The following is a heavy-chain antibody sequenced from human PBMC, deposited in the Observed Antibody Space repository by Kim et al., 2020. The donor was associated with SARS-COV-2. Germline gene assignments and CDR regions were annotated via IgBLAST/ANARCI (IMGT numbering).Heavy chain of an antibody. D-gene: IGHD3-10*01. Sequence: SETLSLTCTVSGYSISSGYYWGWIRQPPGKGLEWIGSIYHSGSTYYNPSLKSRVTISVDTSKNQFSLKLSSVTAADTAVYYCARDLVSPTGRHFDYWGQG. J-gene: IGHJ4*02. V-gene: IGHV4-38-2*02. CDR1: GYSISSGYY. CDR2: IYHSGST. CDR3: ARDLVSPTGRHFDY.